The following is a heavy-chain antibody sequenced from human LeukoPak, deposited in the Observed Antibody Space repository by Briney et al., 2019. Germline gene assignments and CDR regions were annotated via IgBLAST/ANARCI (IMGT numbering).Heavy chain of an antibody. Sequence: ASETLSLTCTVSGGSMSSYYWSWIRQPPGKGLEWIGYIYYSGSTKYNPSLKSRVTISVDTSNNQFSLKLSSVTAADTAVYYCATYNGSSSSLSCGQGVLVTVSS. J-gene: IGHJ4*02. D-gene: IGHD1-26*01. CDR1: GGSMSSYY. CDR3: ATYNGSSSSLS. CDR2: IYYSGST. V-gene: IGHV4-59*03.